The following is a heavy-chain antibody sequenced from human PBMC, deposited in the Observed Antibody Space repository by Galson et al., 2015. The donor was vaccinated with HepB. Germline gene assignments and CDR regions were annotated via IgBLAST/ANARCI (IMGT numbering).Heavy chain of an antibody. Sequence: SLRLSCAASGFTFSNYAMSWVRQAPGKGLEWVSTTSALGGSTYYADSVKGRFTISRDSSKNTLSLQMSSLRAEDTAVYYCAKDRGLVVITTVFDYWGQGTLVTVSS. CDR3: AKDRGLVVITTVFDY. J-gene: IGHJ4*02. CDR2: TSALGGST. V-gene: IGHV3-23*01. CDR1: GFTFSNYA. D-gene: IGHD3-22*01.